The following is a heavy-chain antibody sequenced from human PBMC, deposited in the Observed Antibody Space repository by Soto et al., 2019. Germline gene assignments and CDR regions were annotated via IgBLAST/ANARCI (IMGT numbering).Heavy chain of an antibody. CDR1: GASVSSGSHY. V-gene: IGHV4-61*01. CDR3: ARWFDR. CDR2: IYYSGST. J-gene: IGHJ5*02. Sequence: PSETLSLTCTVSGASVSSGSHYWTWIRQPPGKGLEWIGYIYYSGSTYYNPSLKSRVTISVDRSKNQFSLKLSSVTAADTAVYYCARWFDRWGQGTLVTVSS.